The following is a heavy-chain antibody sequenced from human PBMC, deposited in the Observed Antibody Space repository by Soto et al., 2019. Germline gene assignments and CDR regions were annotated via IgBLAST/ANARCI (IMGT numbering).Heavy chain of an antibody. D-gene: IGHD5-12*01. V-gene: IGHV4-39*01. CDR2: IYYRGIT. CDR3: ARQTSYSGYDIIDY. J-gene: IGHJ4*02. CDR1: GGSISNSSYY. Sequence: SETLSLTCTVSGGSISNSSYYWGWIRQPPGKGLEWIGSIYYRGITYSNPYLKSRVTISVDTSKNQFSLKLSSVTAADTAVYYCARQTSYSGYDIIDYWGQRTLVTVSS.